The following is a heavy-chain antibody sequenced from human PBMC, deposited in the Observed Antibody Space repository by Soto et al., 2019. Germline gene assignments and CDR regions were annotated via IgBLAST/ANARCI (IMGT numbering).Heavy chain of an antibody. D-gene: IGHD6-19*01. V-gene: IGHV1-18*01. CDR2: ISAYNGNT. CDR1: GYTFTSYG. CDR3: ARDSAVAALDP. J-gene: IGHJ5*02. Sequence: QVQLVQSGAEVKKPGASVKVSCKASGYTFTSYGISWVRQAPGQGLEWMGWISAYNGNTNYAQKLQGRVTMTTDTSTSTADMGRRSLRSDDTAVYYGARDSAVAALDPWGQGTLVTVSS.